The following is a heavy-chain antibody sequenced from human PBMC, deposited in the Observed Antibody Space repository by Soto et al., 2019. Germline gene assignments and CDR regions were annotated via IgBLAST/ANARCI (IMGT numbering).Heavy chain of an antibody. D-gene: IGHD3-22*01. Sequence: SVKVSCKASGFTFTSSAVQWVRQARGQRLEWIGWIVVGSGNTNYAQKFQERVTITRDMSTSTAYMELSSLRSEDTAVYYCAAVQWYYYDMKAGGYWGQGTLVTVSS. CDR3: AAVQWYYYDMKAGGY. V-gene: IGHV1-58*01. J-gene: IGHJ4*02. CDR2: IVVGSGNT. CDR1: GFTFTSSA.